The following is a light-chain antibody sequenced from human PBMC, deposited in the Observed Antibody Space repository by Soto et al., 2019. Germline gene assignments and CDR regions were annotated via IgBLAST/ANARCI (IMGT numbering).Light chain of an antibody. CDR2: RND. CDR3: ASWDGSLSARL. CDR1: SSNVGSNY. V-gene: IGLV1-47*01. Sequence: QSVLTQPPSVSAAPGQKVIISCSGSSSNVGSNYVSWYQQLPGKAPKLLIYRNDRRPSGVPDRFSASKSFTSASLAISGLRSEDEADYYCASWDGSLSARLFGGGTQLTVL. J-gene: IGLJ2*01.